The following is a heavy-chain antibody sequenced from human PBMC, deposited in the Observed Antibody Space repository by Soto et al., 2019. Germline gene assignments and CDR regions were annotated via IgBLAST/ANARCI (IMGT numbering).Heavy chain of an antibody. D-gene: IGHD6-6*01. J-gene: IGHJ4*02. V-gene: IGHV4-39*01. Sequence: SETLSLTCTVSGGSISSSSYYWGWIRQPPGKGLEWIGSIYYSGSTYYNPSLKSRVTISVDTSKNQFSLKLSSVTAADTAVYYCARVGYSSSSQASDDYWGQGTLVTVSS. CDR1: GGSISSSSYY. CDR2: IYYSGST. CDR3: ARVGYSSSSQASDDY.